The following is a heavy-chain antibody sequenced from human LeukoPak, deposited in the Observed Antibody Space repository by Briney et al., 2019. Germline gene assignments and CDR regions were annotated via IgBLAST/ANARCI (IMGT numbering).Heavy chain of an antibody. CDR1: GYTFASSG. CDR2: ISASNENT. CDR3: ARDPKDTGEFDP. V-gene: IGHV1-18*01. D-gene: IGHD1-14*01. J-gene: IGHJ5*02. Sequence: GASVKVSCKASGYTFASSGISWVPHAPGQGRGWLGWISASNENTNYAQKLHGRVTMTTDTSTSTAYMGLRSLRSDDTAVSYCARDPKDTGEFDPWGQGTLVTVSS.